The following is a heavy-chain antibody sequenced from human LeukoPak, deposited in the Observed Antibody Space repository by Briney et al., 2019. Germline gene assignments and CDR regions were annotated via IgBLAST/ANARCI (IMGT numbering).Heavy chain of an antibody. D-gene: IGHD3-16*01. CDR3: ASRHRWGAENAFDI. Sequence: SETLSLTCAVYGGSFSGYYWSWIRQPPGKGLEWIGEINHSGSTNYNPSLKSRVTISVDTSKNQFSLKLSSVTAADTAVYYCASRHRWGAENAFDIWGQGTMVTVSS. CDR2: INHSGST. CDR1: GGSFSGYY. J-gene: IGHJ3*02. V-gene: IGHV4-34*01.